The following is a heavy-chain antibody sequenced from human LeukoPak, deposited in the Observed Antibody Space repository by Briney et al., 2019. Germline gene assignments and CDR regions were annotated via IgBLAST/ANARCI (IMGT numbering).Heavy chain of an antibody. CDR3: ARERHHIAVAGTGFEYYYYMDV. CDR1: GFTFSDYY. J-gene: IGHJ6*03. Sequence: PGGSLRLSCAASGFTFSDYYMSWIRQAPGKGLEWVSYISSSGSTIYYADSVKGRFTISRDNAKNSLYLQMNSLRAEDTAVYYCARERHHIAVAGTGFEYYYYMDVWGKGTTVTISS. D-gene: IGHD6-19*01. CDR2: ISSSGSTI. V-gene: IGHV3-11*01.